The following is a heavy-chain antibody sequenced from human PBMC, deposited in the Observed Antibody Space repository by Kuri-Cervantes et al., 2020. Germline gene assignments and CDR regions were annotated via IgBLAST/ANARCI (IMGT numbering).Heavy chain of an antibody. CDR3: GKLLSYGMDV. Sequence: GSLKISCAASGFTFSGSAMHWVRQASGKGLEWVGRLRSKANSYATAYAASVKGRFTISRDNSKNTAYLQMNSLRAEDTAVYYCGKLLSYGMDVWGQGTTVTVSS. V-gene: IGHV3-73*01. CDR1: GFTFSGSA. J-gene: IGHJ6*02. CDR2: LRSKANSYAT.